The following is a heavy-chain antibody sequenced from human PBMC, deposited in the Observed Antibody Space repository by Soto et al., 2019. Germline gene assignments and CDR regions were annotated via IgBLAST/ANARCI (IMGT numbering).Heavy chain of an antibody. CDR2: IYYSGST. J-gene: IGHJ5*02. CDR1: GGSISSYY. Sequence: SETLSLTCTVSGGSISSYYWSWIRQPPGKGLEWIGYIYYSGSTNYNPSLKSRVTISVDTSKNQFSLKLSSVTAADTAVYYCARDFAGDNWFDPWGQGTLVTVSS. V-gene: IGHV4-59*12. D-gene: IGHD1-1*01. CDR3: ARDFAGDNWFDP.